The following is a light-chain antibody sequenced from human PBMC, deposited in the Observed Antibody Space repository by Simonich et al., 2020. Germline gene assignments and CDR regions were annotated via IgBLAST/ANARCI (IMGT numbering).Light chain of an antibody. CDR1: QSVSSN. CDR3: QQYNNWPWT. CDR2: GAS. Sequence: EIVMTQSPATLSVSPGERATLPCRARQSVSSNLAWYQQKPGQAPRRLIYGASTRATGIPARFSGSGSGTEFTLTISSMQSEDFAVYYCQQYNNWPWTFGQGTKVEIK. J-gene: IGKJ1*01. V-gene: IGKV3-15*01.